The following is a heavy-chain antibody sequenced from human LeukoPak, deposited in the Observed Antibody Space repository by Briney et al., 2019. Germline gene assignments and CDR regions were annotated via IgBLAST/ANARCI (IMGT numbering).Heavy chain of an antibody. J-gene: IGHJ6*02. CDR1: GFTFSSYG. Sequence: PGGSLRLSCAASGFTFSSYGMHWVRQAPGKGLEWVAVISYDGSNKYYADSVKGRFTISRDNSKNTLYLQMNSLSAEDTAVYYCAKDVSALSHYYGMDVWGQGTTVTVSS. CDR3: AKDVSALSHYYGMDV. V-gene: IGHV3-30*18. D-gene: IGHD2/OR15-2a*01. CDR2: ISYDGSNK.